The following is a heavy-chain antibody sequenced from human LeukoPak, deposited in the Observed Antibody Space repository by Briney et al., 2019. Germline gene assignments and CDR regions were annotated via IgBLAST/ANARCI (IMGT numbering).Heavy chain of an antibody. CDR3: ARHHPGLIVGTTAIDY. CDR2: IDYSGST. V-gene: IGHV4-39*01. CDR1: AFSISSSSYH. Sequence: SETLSLTCTVYAFSISSSSYHWGWLRQPPGKGLEWIGSIDYSGSTYYKQSLQSRVTISVDTSKNQFFLKLSSVTAADTAVYYCARHHPGLIVGTTAIDYWGQGTLVTVSS. D-gene: IGHD1-26*01. J-gene: IGHJ4*02.